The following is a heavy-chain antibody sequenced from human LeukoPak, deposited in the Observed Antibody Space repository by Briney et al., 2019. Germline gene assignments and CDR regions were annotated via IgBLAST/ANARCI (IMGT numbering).Heavy chain of an antibody. CDR1: GFTFSSYW. Sequence: GGSLRLSCAASGFTFSSYWMTWVRQAPGKGLEWVANIKEDGGEGYYVDSVKGRFTVSRDNAKNSLYLQLTSLRAEDTAVYYCARDHWYSSSSCDYWGQGTLVTVSS. D-gene: IGHD6-6*01. J-gene: IGHJ4*02. CDR2: IKEDGGEG. V-gene: IGHV3-7*01. CDR3: ARDHWYSSSSCDY.